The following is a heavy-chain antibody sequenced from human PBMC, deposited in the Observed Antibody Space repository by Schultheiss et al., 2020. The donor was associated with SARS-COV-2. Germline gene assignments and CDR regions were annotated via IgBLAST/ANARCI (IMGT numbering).Heavy chain of an antibody. CDR3: AKDAGGIAAAGIKLYYYYGMDV. CDR1: GFTFSSYA. D-gene: IGHD6-13*01. Sequence: GGSLRLSCSASGFTFSSYAMHWVRQAPGKGLEYVSAISSNGGSTYYADSVKGRFTISRDNSKNTLYLQMNSLRAEDTAVYYCAKDAGGIAAAGIKLYYYYGMDVWGQGTTVTVSS. V-gene: IGHV3-64*04. CDR2: ISSNGGST. J-gene: IGHJ6*02.